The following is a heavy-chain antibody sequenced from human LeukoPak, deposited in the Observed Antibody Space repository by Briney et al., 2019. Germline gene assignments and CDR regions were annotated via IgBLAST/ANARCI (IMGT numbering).Heavy chain of an antibody. J-gene: IGHJ4*02. V-gene: IGHV3-23*01. D-gene: IGHD6-19*01. CDR2: TGSTGVST. CDR3: AKDLAVAGCFDY. Sequence: GGSLRLSCAASGFTFSSYAMNWVRQAPGKGLEWVSGTGSTGVSTFYADSVKGRFTISRDNSKNTLYLQMNSLRAEDTAVYYCAKDLAVAGCFDYWGQGTLVTVSS. CDR1: GFTFSSYA.